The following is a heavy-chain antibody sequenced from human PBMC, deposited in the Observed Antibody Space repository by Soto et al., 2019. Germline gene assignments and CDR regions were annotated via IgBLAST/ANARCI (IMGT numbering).Heavy chain of an antibody. D-gene: IGHD6-19*01. CDR3: VQTTGWPGFAF. V-gene: IGHV3-53*01. Sequence: EVQLVESGGGLIQPGGSLRLSCAASGFAVSSKYMTWVRQAPGKGLEWVSVIYGGGTTYYADSVKGGFTISRDTSKNTLYLQMNSLRAEDSAVYYCVQTTGWPGFAFWGQGTLVTVSS. CDR2: IYGGGTT. J-gene: IGHJ4*02. CDR1: GFAVSSKY.